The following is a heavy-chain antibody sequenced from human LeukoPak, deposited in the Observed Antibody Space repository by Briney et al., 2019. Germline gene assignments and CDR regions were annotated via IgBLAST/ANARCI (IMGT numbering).Heavy chain of an antibody. CDR2: IRRKAYGGTT. Sequence: PGRSLRLSCAASGFTFGDYVMSWFREAPGKGLEWGGFIRRKAYGGTTEYAASVKGRFTISRDDSKSIAYLQMNSLKTEDTAVYYCTRDIRVRITGTPFTPYYYYYYMDVWGKGTTVTVSS. D-gene: IGHD1/OR15-1a*01. CDR3: TRDIRVRITGTPFTPYYYYYYMDV. CDR1: GFTFGDYV. J-gene: IGHJ6*03. V-gene: IGHV3-49*03.